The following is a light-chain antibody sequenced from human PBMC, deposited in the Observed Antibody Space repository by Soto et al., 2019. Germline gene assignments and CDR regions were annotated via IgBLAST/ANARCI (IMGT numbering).Light chain of an antibody. CDR3: QHYGNSRT. J-gene: IGKJ1*01. V-gene: IGKV3-20*01. CDR2: DAS. Sequence: EIALTQSPCTLSSSAGERATLSCLASQSINRYYLAWYQQKPGQAPRLLIYDASSRATGIPDRFSGSGSGTDFTLTISILEPEYSAVYYCQHYGNSRTFGQGTKVDIK. CDR1: QSINRYY.